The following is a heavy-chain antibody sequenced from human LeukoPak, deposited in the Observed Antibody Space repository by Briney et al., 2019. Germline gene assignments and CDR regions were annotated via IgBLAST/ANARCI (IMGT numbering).Heavy chain of an antibody. CDR2: INHSGST. Sequence: PSEALSLTCAVYGGSFSGYYWSWIRQPPGKGLEWIGEINHSGSTNYNPSLKSRVTISVDTSKNQFSLKLSSVTAADTAVYYCARAPRPPYYYDSSGRARYFDLWGRGTLVTVSS. D-gene: IGHD3-22*01. CDR3: ARAPRPPYYYDSSGRARYFDL. CDR1: GGSFSGYY. J-gene: IGHJ2*01. V-gene: IGHV4-34*01.